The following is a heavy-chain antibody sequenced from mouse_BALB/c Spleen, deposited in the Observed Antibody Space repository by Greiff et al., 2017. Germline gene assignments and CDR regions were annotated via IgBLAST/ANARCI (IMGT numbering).Heavy chain of an antibody. CDR1: GYSITSDYA. D-gene: IGHD2-3*01. CDR3: ARSGGLLQDFY. Sequence: DVKLQESGPGLVKPSQSLSLTCTVTGYSITSDYAWNWIRQFPGNKLEWMGYISYSGSTSYNPSLKSRISITRDTSKNQFFLQLNSVTTEDTATYYCARSGGLLQDFYWGQGTSVTVSS. CDR2: ISYSGST. V-gene: IGHV3-2*02. J-gene: IGHJ4*01.